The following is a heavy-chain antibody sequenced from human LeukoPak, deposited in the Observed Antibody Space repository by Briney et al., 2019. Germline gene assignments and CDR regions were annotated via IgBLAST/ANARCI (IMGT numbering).Heavy chain of an antibody. J-gene: IGHJ4*02. CDR1: GFTFSSYS. CDR2: ISYDGSNK. Sequence: GGSLRLSCAASGFTFSSYSMNWVRQAPGKGLEWVAVISYDGSNKYYADAVKGRFTISRDNSKNTLYLQMNSLRAEDTAVYYCARDPGRVRDGYTFDYWGQGTLVTVSS. CDR3: ARDPGRVRDGYTFDY. D-gene: IGHD5-24*01. V-gene: IGHV3-30*03.